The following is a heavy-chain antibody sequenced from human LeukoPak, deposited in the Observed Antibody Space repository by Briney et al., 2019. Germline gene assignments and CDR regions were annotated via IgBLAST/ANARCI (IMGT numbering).Heavy chain of an antibody. V-gene: IGHV1-18*01. CDR1: GYIYTIYG. CDR2: ISAYNGNT. D-gene: IGHD3-10*01. J-gene: IGHJ4*02. Sequence: ASVKVSCKASGYIYTIYGINWVRQAPGQGLEWMGWISAYNGNTKYAQKLQGRVTMTTDTSTSTAHMELRSLRTDDTAVYYCTRGPEWFGVNVDYWGQGTLVTVSS. CDR3: TRGPEWFGVNVDY.